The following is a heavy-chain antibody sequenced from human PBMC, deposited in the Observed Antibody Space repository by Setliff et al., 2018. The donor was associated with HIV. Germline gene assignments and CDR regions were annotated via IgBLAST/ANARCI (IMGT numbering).Heavy chain of an antibody. CDR2: IIPILGIA. Sequence: GASVKVSCKASGGTFSSYTISWVRQAPGQGLEWMGRIIPILGIANYAQKFQGRVTITTDESTSTAYMELSGLRSEDTAMYYCVRGVQSPPHYSYYYMDVWGEGTMVTVSS. D-gene: IGHD3-3*01. CDR3: VRGVQSPPHYSYYYMDV. CDR1: GGTFSSYT. J-gene: IGHJ6*03. V-gene: IGHV1-69*16.